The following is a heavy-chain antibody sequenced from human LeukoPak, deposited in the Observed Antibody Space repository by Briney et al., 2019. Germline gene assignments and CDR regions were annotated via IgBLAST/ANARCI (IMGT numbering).Heavy chain of an antibody. CDR2: ISGSGGST. Sequence: PGGSLRLSCAASGFTFSSYAMSWVSQAPGKGLEWVSAISGSGGSTYYADSVKGRFTISRDNSKNTLYLQMNSLRAEDTAVYYCAKDPEQYSSSSHFDYWGQGTLVTVSS. J-gene: IGHJ4*02. V-gene: IGHV3-23*01. D-gene: IGHD6-6*01. CDR1: GFTFSSYA. CDR3: AKDPEQYSSSSHFDY.